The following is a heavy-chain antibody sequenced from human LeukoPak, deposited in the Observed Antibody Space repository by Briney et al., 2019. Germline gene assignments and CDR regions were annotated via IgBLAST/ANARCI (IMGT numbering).Heavy chain of an antibody. J-gene: IGHJ4*02. Sequence: GGSLRLSCAASGFTFSSYSMNWVRQAPGKGLEWVSSISSSSSYIYYADSVKGRFTISRDNAKNSLYLQMNSLRAEDTAVYYCAQWDSSGSDFDYRGQGTLVTVSS. CDR2: ISSSSSYI. V-gene: IGHV3-21*01. CDR3: AQWDSSGSDFDY. D-gene: IGHD6-19*01. CDR1: GFTFSSYS.